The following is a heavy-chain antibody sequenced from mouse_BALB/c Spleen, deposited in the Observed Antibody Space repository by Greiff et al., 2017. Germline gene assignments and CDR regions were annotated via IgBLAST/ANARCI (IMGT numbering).Heavy chain of an antibody. CDR1: GFSLTCYG. CDR3: ARDATVVEKGYFDV. V-gene: IGHV2-6-7*01. CDR2: IWGDGST. Sequence: VKLVESGPGLVAPSQSLSITCTVSGFSLTCYGVNWVRQPPGKGLEWLGMIWGDGSTDYNSALKSRLSISKDNSKSQVFLKMNSLQTDDTARYYCARDATVVEKGYFDVWGAGTTVTVSS. D-gene: IGHD1-1*01. J-gene: IGHJ1*01.